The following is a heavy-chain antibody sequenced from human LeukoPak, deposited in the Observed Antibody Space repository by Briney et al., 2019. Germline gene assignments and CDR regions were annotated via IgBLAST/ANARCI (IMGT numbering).Heavy chain of an antibody. J-gene: IGHJ4*02. Sequence: SETLSLTCTVSGGSISSSSYYWGWIRQPPGKGLEWIGSIFYSGDTYYNASLRSRVTISVDTSKKHFSLKLTSVTSADTAVYYCARRTSGGGLFDYWGQGTLVTVSS. CDR2: IFYSGDT. V-gene: IGHV4-39*02. CDR3: ARRTSGGGLFDY. CDR1: GGSISSSSYY. D-gene: IGHD3-10*01.